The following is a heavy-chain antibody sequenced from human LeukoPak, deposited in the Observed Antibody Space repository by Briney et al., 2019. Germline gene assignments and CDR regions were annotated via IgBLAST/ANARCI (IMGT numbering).Heavy chain of an antibody. CDR2: ISYDGSNK. D-gene: IGHD3-16*01. J-gene: IGHJ4*02. CDR1: GFTFSSYG. Sequence: GRSLRLSCAASGFTFSSYGMHWVRQAPRKGLEWVAVISYDGSNKYYADSVKGRFTISRDNSKNTLYLQMNSLRAEDTAVYYCARTRGYDYVWGSYDYWGQGTLVTVSS. CDR3: ARTRGYDYVWGSYDY. V-gene: IGHV3-30*03.